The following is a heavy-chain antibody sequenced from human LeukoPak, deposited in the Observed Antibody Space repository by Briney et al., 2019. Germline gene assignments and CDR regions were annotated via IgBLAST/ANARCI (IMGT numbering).Heavy chain of an antibody. Sequence: GGSLRLSCEASGFTVRNNYMTWVRPAPGKGLERVSVIYSGGGTYYADSVKDRFTIPRDNSKNTLFLQMNSLRVEDSAVYYCTRVFAYSYGDFDNWGQGTLVAVSS. CDR3: TRVFAYSYGDFDN. CDR1: GFTVRNNY. J-gene: IGHJ4*02. D-gene: IGHD5-18*01. V-gene: IGHV3-66*01. CDR2: IYSGGGT.